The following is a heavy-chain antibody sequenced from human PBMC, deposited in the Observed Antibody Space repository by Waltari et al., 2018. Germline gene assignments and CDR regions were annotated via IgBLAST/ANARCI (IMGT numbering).Heavy chain of an antibody. J-gene: IGHJ4*02. CDR1: GFTYDDFA. V-gene: IGHV3-9*01. CDR3: TKDLTHTNYEGFAN. CDR2: ITWNSGKV. D-gene: IGHD3-16*01. Sequence: EVQLVESGGALVQPGRSLRLSCATSGFTYDDFAMHGVRQVPGKGLEWVAGITWNSGKVDYAGSVKCRFTISRDNAKNLLFLQMNSLRPEDTALYYCTKDLTHTNYEGFANWGLGTLVTVSS.